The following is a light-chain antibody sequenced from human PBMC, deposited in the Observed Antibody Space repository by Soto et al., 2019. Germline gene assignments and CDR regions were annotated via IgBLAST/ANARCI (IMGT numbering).Light chain of an antibody. CDR3: QQHGSYPRT. CDR2: LAS. V-gene: IGKV1-5*03. J-gene: IGKJ1*01. Sequence: DIQMTQSPSTLSASVGDRVTITCRASQSIGTSLAWYQQRPGKAPKLLIYLASNLEVGVPSRLSGRGSGTEFTLAISSLQPDDFATYYCQQHGSYPRTRGQGTKVEI. CDR1: QSIGTS.